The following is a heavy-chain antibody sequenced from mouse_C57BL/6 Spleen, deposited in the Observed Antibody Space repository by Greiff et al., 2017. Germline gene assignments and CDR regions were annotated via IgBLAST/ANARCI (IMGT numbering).Heavy chain of an antibody. CDR2: IYPGDGDT. Sequence: QVQLQQSGAELVKPGASVKISCKASGYAFSSYWMNWVKQRPGKGLEWIGQIYPGDGDTNYNGKFKGKATLTADKSSSTAYMQLSSLTSEDSAVYFCARRWTTPVGEDYWGQGTTLTVSS. V-gene: IGHV1-80*01. J-gene: IGHJ2*01. CDR3: ARRWTTPVGEDY. D-gene: IGHD1-1*01. CDR1: GYAFSSYW.